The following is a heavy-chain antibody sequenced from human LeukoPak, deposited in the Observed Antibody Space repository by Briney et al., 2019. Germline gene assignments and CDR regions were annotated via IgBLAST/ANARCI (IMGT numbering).Heavy chain of an antibody. J-gene: IGHJ6*02. CDR2: INPIFGIS. V-gene: IGHV1-69*04. D-gene: IGHD6-13*01. Sequence: SVNVSCKASVGTFSSYAISWVRQAPGQGLEWMGRINPIFGISNYAQKFQGRVTITADKSTSTAYMELSSLRSEDTAVYYCAREARGRQQLGSGASYGMDVWGQGTTVTVSS. CDR3: AREARGRQQLGSGASYGMDV. CDR1: VGTFSSYA.